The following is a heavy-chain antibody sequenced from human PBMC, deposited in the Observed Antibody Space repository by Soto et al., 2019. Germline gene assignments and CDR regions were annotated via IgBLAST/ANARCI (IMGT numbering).Heavy chain of an antibody. Sequence: SVPLSLTCTVAGGNIIGGGGSRSWISQPPGKGLEWIGHIFDSGSTYYNPSLKSRLTISVDTSKNQFSLRLSSVTAADTAVYYCAREIMPLTNDWYFDLWGRGTLVTVSS. CDR3: AREIMPLTNDWYFDL. D-gene: IGHD2-8*01. CDR1: GGNIIGGGGS. CDR2: IFDSGST. V-gene: IGHV4-30-4*01. J-gene: IGHJ2*01.